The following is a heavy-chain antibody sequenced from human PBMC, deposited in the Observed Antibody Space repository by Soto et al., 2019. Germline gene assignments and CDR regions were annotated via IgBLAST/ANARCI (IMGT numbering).Heavy chain of an antibody. V-gene: IGHV3-74*01. CDR2: ITSDGKSK. J-gene: IGHJ5*02. CDR1: GFNFTNHW. D-gene: IGHD2-21*02. Sequence: GGSLRLSCAASGFNFTNHWMHWVRQAQGKGLVWVSRITSDGKSKAYAESVKGRFAISRDNAKNTVYLQMNGLTVEDTAVLDCARASGDWPLKWFHPWGQGTLVTVSS. CDR3: ARASGDWPLKWFHP.